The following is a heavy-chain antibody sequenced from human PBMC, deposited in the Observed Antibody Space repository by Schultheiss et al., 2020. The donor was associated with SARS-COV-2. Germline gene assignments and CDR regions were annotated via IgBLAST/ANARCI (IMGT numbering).Heavy chain of an antibody. CDR1: GGSISSSNW. V-gene: IGHV4-4*02. Sequence: SETLSLTCAVSGGSISSSNWWSWVRQPPGKGLEWIGEIYHSGSTNYNPSLKSRVTISVDTSKNQFSLKLSSVTAADTAVYYCARIRLYSSSSYPWGQGTLVTVSS. CDR2: IYHSGST. D-gene: IGHD6-6*01. J-gene: IGHJ5*02. CDR3: ARIRLYSSSSYP.